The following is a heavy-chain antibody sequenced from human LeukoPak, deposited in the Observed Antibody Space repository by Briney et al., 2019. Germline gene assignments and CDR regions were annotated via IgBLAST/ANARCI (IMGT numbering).Heavy chain of an antibody. J-gene: IGHJ4*02. CDR3: ARQNYYDSSCLDY. V-gene: IGHV4-59*08. CDR1: GGSIGSFY. Sequence: SETLSLTCTVSGGSIGSFYWSWIRQPPGKGLEWIGYINYSGRTDYNPSLKSRAAMSLDTSKNQFSLKLSSVTAADTAVYYCARQNYYDSSCLDYWGQGTLVTVSS. D-gene: IGHD3-22*01. CDR2: INYSGRT.